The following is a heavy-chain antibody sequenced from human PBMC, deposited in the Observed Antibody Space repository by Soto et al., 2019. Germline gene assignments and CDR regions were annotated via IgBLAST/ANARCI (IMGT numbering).Heavy chain of an antibody. V-gene: IGHV1-2*02. CDR1: GCTFTGYY. J-gene: IGHJ6*02. CDR2: INPNSGGT. Sequence: ASVKVSCKASGCTFTGYYMHWVRQAPGQGLEWMGWINPNSGGTNYAQKFQGRVTMTRDTSISTAYMELSRLRSDDTAVYYCAHRGIAVAKRNYYYGMDVWGQGTTVTVSS. CDR3: AHRGIAVAKRNYYYGMDV. D-gene: IGHD6-19*01.